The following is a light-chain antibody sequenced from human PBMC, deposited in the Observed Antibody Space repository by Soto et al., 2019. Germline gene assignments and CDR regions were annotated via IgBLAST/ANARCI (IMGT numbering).Light chain of an antibody. J-gene: IGLJ2*01. CDR1: SIDVGGYNY. CDR3: SSYTSANVV. Sequence: QSALTQPASVAGSPGQSITISCTGTSIDVGGYNYVSWYQQHPGKAPKLMIYDVSNRPSGVSNRFSGSKSGNTASLTISGLQAEDEADYYCSSYTSANVVFGGGTKLTVL. V-gene: IGLV2-14*01. CDR2: DVS.